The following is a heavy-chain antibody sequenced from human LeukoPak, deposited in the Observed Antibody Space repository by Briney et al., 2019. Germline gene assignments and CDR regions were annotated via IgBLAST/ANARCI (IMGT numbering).Heavy chain of an antibody. CDR3: AKEFIAGDGHVDCDS. V-gene: IGHV3-23*01. D-gene: IGHD5-24*01. Sequence: GGSLRLSCAASGFTIGTYAMTWVRQAPGKGLEWVSSITSSGATTYYADSVKGRFTISRDISKNTLYLQMNSLTAEDSAVYYCAKEFIAGDGHVDCDSWGQGTLVTLSS. J-gene: IGHJ4*02. CDR1: GFTIGTYA. CDR2: ITSSGATT.